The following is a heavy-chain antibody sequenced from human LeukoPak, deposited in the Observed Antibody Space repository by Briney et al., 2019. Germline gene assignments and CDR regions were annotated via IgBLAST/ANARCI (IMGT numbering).Heavy chain of an antibody. Sequence: GGSLRLSCAASGFAFNTYAMHWVRQAPGQGLEWVALIWHDGSHKFYSNSVRGQFTISRDNSKNTVSLQMNNLRPEDTADYCAREIFGSRSYPDFWGQGTLVTVSS. D-gene: IGHD3-10*01. CDR1: GFAFNTYA. CDR2: IWHDGSHK. V-gene: IGHV3-33*01. CDR3: AREIFGSRSYPDF. J-gene: IGHJ4*02.